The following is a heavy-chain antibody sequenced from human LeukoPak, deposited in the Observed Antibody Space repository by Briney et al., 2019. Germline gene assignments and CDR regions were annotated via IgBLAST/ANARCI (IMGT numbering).Heavy chain of an antibody. CDR1: GGSISSGGYS. CDR2: IYHSGST. D-gene: IGHD6-6*01. J-gene: IGHJ4*02. CDR3: ARPAGAARPRDYFDY. V-gene: IGHV4-30-2*03. Sequence: SETLSLTCAVSGGSISSGGYSWSWIRQPPGKGLEWIGYIYHSGSTYYNPSLKSRVTISVDTSKNQFSLKLSSVTAADTAVYYCARPAGAARPRDYFDYWGQGTLVTVSS.